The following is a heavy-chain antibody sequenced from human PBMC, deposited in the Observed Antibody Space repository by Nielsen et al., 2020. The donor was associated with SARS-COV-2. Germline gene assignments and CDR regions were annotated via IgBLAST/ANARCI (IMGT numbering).Heavy chain of an antibody. V-gene: IGHV4-59*01. CDR2: VYYNGDT. CDR1: DDSISNFY. J-gene: IGHJ6*02. CDR3: ARGVAARCFDV. Sequence: SETLSLTCSVSDDSISNFYWTWIRQPPGKGLEWIGHVYYNGDTNYNPSLKSRVTMSVDRSKNQFSLKLNSVTAADTAVYFCARGVAARCFDVWGQGTTVTVSS. D-gene: IGHD6-6*01.